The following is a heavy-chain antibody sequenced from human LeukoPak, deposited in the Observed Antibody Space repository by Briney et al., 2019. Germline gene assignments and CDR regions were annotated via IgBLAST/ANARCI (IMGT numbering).Heavy chain of an antibody. J-gene: IGHJ4*02. D-gene: IGHD1-26*01. CDR3: AGDEGEWESRNY. CDR1: GYTFSNYG. Sequence: ASVKVSCQTSGYTFSNYGIMWVRQAPGQGLEWMGWISAYTGKTKYVEKYEGRVTFTTDSSTNTAYMEMRRLTIDDTAVYYCAGDEGEWESRNYWGQGTQVIVSS. CDR2: ISAYTGKT. V-gene: IGHV1-18*01.